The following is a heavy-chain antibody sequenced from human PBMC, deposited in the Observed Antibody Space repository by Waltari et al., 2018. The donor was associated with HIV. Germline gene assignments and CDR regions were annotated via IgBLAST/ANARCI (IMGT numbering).Heavy chain of an antibody. J-gene: IGHJ4*02. V-gene: IGHV3-11*01. D-gene: IGHD5-12*01. Sequence: VYLVASAGGFVKHGGSLRFLCTAPGFTFSDYYTTRLRQAPGKGLEWISYISHSGSTISYTDSVKGRFTISRENAKNSLYLQMNSLRVEDTAAYYCVRAIQERWLHSGGGRWGQGILVTVSS. CDR1: GFTFSDYY. CDR2: ISHSGSTI. CDR3: VRAIQERWLHSGGGR.